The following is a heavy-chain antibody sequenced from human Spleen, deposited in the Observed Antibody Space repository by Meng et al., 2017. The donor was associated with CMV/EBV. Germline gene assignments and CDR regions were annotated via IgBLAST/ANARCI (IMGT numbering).Heavy chain of an antibody. J-gene: IGHJ3*02. CDR1: GLTFKNFW. D-gene: IGHD3-3*01. CDR3: ARRQGTRPTTLGVDNAFDI. Sequence: GGSLRLSCAVSGLTFKNFWMSWVRQPPGKGLEWVANIKGDGNEKHYADSVNGRFTITRNNAKNTLYLQKNSLRADDTAVYYCARRQGTRPTTLGVDNAFDIWGQGTMVTVSS. CDR2: IKGDGNEK. V-gene: IGHV3-7*01.